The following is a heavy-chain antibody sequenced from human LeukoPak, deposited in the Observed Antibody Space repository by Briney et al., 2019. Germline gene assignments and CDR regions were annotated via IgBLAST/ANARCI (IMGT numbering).Heavy chain of an antibody. J-gene: IGHJ3*02. CDR3: ARLWDTDDAFDI. V-gene: IGHV4-59*08. Sequence: SETLSLTCTVSGGSISSFYWGWIPQPPGKGLEWIGYIYYSGSTNYNPSLKSRITISVDTSKNQFSLKLSSVTAADTAVYYCARLWDTDDAFDIWGQGAMVTVSS. CDR2: IYYSGST. D-gene: IGHD5-18*01. CDR1: GGSISSFY.